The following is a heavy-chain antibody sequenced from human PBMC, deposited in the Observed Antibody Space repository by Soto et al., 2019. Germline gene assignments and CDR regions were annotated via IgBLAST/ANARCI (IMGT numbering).Heavy chain of an antibody. Sequence: SVKVSCKASGGTFSSYTISWVRQAPGQGLEWMGMINPSRGSTSYAQKFQGRVTITADKSTSTAYMELSSLRSEDTAVYYCATEGSIAVAGTQPNYWGQGTLVTVSS. CDR1: GGTFSSYT. D-gene: IGHD6-19*01. J-gene: IGHJ4*02. CDR3: ATEGSIAVAGTQPNY. V-gene: IGHV1-69*08. CDR2: INPSRGST.